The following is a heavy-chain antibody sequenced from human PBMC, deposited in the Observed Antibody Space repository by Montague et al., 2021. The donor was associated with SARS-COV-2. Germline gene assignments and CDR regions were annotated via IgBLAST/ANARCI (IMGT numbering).Heavy chain of an antibody. CDR2: IYTSGST. CDR1: GGSISSYY. D-gene: IGHD3-10*01. Sequence: SETLSLTCTVSGGSISSYYWSWIRQPAGKGLEWIGRIYTSGSTNYNTSLKGRVTMLVDTSKNQFSLKLRSVTAADTAVYYCAREAWFGDKTSASEYYGMDVWGQGTMVTVSS. CDR3: AREAWFGDKTSASEYYGMDV. V-gene: IGHV4-4*07. J-gene: IGHJ6*02.